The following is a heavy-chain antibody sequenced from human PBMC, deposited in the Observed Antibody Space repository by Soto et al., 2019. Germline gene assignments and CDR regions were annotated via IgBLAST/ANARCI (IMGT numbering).Heavy chain of an antibody. V-gene: IGHV1-69*06. CDR1: GGSFSIYA. J-gene: IGHJ4*02. CDR2: IIAIIGTA. Sequence: SAEVCCKACGGSFSIYAIHWLRQAPGQRLEWMGGIIAIIGTANYAQKFQGRVTITGDTSASTAYMELSSLRSEDTAVYYCARYGYWGQGTLVTVSS. D-gene: IGHD3-10*01. CDR3: ARYGY.